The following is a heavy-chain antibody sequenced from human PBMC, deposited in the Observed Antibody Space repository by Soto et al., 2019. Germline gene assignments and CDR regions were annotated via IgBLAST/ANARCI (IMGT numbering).Heavy chain of an antibody. CDR1: GFTFSRYG. V-gene: IGHV3-33*01. CDR2: IWYDGSDT. J-gene: IGHJ4*02. CDR3: ARDQGDG. D-gene: IGHD2-21*02. Sequence: QVQLVESGGCVVQPGRSLRLSCAASGFTFSRYGMHWVRQAPGKGLEWVAVIWYDGSDTYYADSVKGRFTISRDNSKNTLYLQMNSLRAEDKAVYYCARDQGDGWGQGTLVTVSS.